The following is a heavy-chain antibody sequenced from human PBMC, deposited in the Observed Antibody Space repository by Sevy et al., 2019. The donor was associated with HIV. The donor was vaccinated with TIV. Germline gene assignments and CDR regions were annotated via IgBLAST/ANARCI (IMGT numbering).Heavy chain of an antibody. Sequence: GGSLRLSCAASGFTFSSYAMHWVRQAPGKGLEWEAVISYDGSNKYYADSVKGRFTISRDNSKNTLYLQMNRLRAEDTAVYYCARFGDYVGVDYWGQGTLVTVSS. CDR1: GFTFSSYA. J-gene: IGHJ4*02. V-gene: IGHV3-30*04. D-gene: IGHD4-17*01. CDR3: ARFGDYVGVDY. CDR2: ISYDGSNK.